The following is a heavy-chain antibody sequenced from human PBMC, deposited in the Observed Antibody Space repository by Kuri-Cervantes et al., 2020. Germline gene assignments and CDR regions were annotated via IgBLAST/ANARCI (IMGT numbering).Heavy chain of an antibody. Sequence: GESLKISCAASGFTFSGSAMHWVRQASGKGLEWVGRIKSKTYGGTTDYAAPVKGRFTIARDKSKNTLYLQMNSLRAEDTAVYYCAKDFRGYRIRYYFDYWGQASLIADSS. CDR1: GFTFSGSA. D-gene: IGHD5-18*01. V-gene: IGHV3-15*01. CDR3: AKDFRGYRIRYYFDY. CDR2: IKSKTYGGTT. J-gene: IGHJ4*02.